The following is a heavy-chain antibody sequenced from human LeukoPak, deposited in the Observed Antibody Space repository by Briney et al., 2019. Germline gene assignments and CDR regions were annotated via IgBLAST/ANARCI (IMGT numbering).Heavy chain of an antibody. Sequence: SETLSLTCTVSGDSLSTGCYYWSWIRQPPGKGLEWIGYIYYSGSTYYNPSPKSRVTISVDTSKNQFSLKLSSVTAADTAVYYCARAYYYDSSAEFFDYWGQGTLVTVSS. CDR1: GDSLSTGCYY. CDR3: ARAYYYDSSAEFFDY. D-gene: IGHD3-22*01. CDR2: IYYSGST. V-gene: IGHV4-30-4*01. J-gene: IGHJ4*02.